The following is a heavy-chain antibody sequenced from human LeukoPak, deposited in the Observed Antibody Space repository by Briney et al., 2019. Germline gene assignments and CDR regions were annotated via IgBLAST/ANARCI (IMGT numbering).Heavy chain of an antibody. V-gene: IGHV2-5*02. CDR3: AHRGLTTTRPYGYFDY. Sequence: SGPTLVKPTQTLTLTCIFAGFSLTTSGVGVGWIRQPPGKALQWLALIYWDDDRRYTPSLKSRLAITKDTSKNQVVLTLNNVYPVDRATYVCAHRGLTTTRPYGYFDYWGQGTLVTVSS. J-gene: IGHJ4*02. CDR1: GFSLTTSGVG. CDR2: IYWDDDR. D-gene: IGHD4-17*01.